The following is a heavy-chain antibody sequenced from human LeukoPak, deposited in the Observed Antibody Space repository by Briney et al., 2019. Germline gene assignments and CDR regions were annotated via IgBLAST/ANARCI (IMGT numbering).Heavy chain of an antibody. J-gene: IGHJ6*03. Sequence: SETLSLTCTVSGGSISSYYWSWIRQPPGKGLEWIGYIYYSGSTNYNPSLKSRVTISVDTSKNQFSLKLSSVTAADTAVYYCARSPSYYYYMDVWGKGTTVTVSS. CDR3: ARSPSYYYYMDV. CDR1: GGSISSYY. V-gene: IGHV4-59*01. CDR2: IYYSGST.